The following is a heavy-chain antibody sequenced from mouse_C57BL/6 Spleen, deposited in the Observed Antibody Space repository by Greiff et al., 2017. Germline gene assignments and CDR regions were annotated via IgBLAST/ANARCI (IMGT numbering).Heavy chain of an antibody. Sequence: VQLQQSGAELMKPGASVKLSCTATGYTFTGYWIEWVKQRPGHGLEWIGEILPGSGSTNYNEKFKGKATFTADTSSNTAYMQLSSLTTEDSAIYYCARVGKITTVVADFDYWGQGTTLTVSS. CDR3: ARVGKITTVVADFDY. D-gene: IGHD1-1*01. J-gene: IGHJ2*01. CDR1: GYTFTGYW. V-gene: IGHV1-9*01. CDR2: ILPGSGST.